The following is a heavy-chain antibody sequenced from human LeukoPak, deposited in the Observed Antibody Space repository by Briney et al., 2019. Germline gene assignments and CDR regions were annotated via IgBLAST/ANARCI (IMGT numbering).Heavy chain of an antibody. CDR3: ARDGGSYLKHSNYYYYYMDV. CDR2: INPNSGGT. CDR1: GYTFTGYY. J-gene: IGHJ6*03. D-gene: IGHD1-26*01. Sequence: GASVKVSCKASGYTFTGYYMHWVRQAPGQGLEWMGWINPNSGGTNYAQKLQGRVTMTTDTSTSTAYMELRSLRSDDTAVYYCARDGGSYLKHSNYYYYYMDVWGKGTTVTVSS. V-gene: IGHV1-2*02.